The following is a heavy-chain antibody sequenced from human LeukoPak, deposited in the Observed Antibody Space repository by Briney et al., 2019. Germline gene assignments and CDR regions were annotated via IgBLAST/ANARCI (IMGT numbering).Heavy chain of an antibody. Sequence: GGSLRLSCAASGFTFSSYAMSWVRQAPGKGLEWVSAISAGGGSTYYADSVKGRFTISRDNSKNTLYLQMNSLRAEDTAVYYCAKGEAARPMWGDYYYYMDVWGKGTTVTVSS. CDR1: GFTFSSYA. J-gene: IGHJ6*03. CDR3: AKGEAARPMWGDYYYYMDV. CDR2: ISAGGGST. D-gene: IGHD6-6*01. V-gene: IGHV3-23*01.